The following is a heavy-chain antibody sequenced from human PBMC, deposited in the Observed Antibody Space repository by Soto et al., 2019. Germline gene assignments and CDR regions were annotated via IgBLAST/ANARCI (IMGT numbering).Heavy chain of an antibody. Sequence: QVQLVQSGAEVKKPGSSVKVSCTASGVTFSSYAISWVRQAPGQGLEWMGGIIPIFGTANYAQKFQGRVTITADESTSTGYMELSSLTSEATAVYYCARAYGDYAPPDSVRWFDPWGQGTLVTVSS. CDR2: IIPIFGTA. J-gene: IGHJ5*02. CDR3: ARAYGDYAPPDSVRWFDP. V-gene: IGHV1-69*01. CDR1: GVTFSSYA. D-gene: IGHD4-17*01.